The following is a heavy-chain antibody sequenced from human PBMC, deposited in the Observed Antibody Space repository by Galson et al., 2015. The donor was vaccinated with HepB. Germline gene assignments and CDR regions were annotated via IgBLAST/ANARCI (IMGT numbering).Heavy chain of an antibody. CDR1: GYTFTSYG. D-gene: IGHD3-16*02. Sequence: SVKVSCKASGYTFTSYGISWVRQAPGQGLEWMGWISAYNGNTNYAQKLQGRVTMTTDTSTSTAYMELRSLRSDDTAVYYCARSSRGFTFGGVIVDFDYWGQGTLVTVSS. V-gene: IGHV1-18*04. CDR2: ISAYNGNT. CDR3: ARSSRGFTFGGVIVDFDY. J-gene: IGHJ4*02.